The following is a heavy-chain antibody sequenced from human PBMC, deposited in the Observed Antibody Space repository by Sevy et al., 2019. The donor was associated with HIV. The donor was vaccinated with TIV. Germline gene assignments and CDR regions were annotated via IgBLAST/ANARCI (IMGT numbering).Heavy chain of an antibody. Sequence: GGSLILSCAASGFTFSSFGMHWVRHAPGKGLEWVAVIWYEGSTTYYADSVRGRFTISRDSSNNTLYLQMNSLRADDTAVYYCAATATHLDYWGQGTLVTVSS. J-gene: IGHJ4*02. CDR2: IWYEGSTT. V-gene: IGHV3-33*01. CDR3: AATATHLDY. D-gene: IGHD1-26*01. CDR1: GFTFSSFG.